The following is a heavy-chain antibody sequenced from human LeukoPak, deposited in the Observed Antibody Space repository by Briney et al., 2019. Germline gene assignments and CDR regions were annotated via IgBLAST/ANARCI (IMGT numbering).Heavy chain of an antibody. D-gene: IGHD7-27*01. V-gene: IGHV3-7*01. CDR1: GFTFSGAW. CDR3: ARHVGISF. CDR2: IREDGTEK. J-gene: IGHJ4*02. Sequence: GGSLRLSCTASGFTFSGAWMTWVRQAPGKGLEGVANIREDGTEKNYVDSVKGRFTISRDNAKNSLFLQMSNLRDDDTAIYYCARHVGISFWGQGTLVTVSS.